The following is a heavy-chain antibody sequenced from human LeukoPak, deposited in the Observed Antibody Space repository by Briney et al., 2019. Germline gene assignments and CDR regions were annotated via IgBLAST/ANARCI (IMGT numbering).Heavy chain of an antibody. V-gene: IGHV3-11*05. CDR3: AREGDGYNFIDY. J-gene: IGHJ4*02. Sequence: GGPLRLSCAPSGFPFSEFYMRCMPHAPGEGVEWVSYICSSSNYTHYADSVEGRFTLSRDNAKNSLYLKQQSLRAEDTAVYYCAREGDGYNFIDYWGQGTLVTVSS. D-gene: IGHD5-24*01. CDR1: GFPFSEFY. CDR2: ICSSSNYT.